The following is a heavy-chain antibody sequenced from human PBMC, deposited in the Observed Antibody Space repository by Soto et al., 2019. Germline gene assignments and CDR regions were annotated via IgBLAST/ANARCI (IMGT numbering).Heavy chain of an antibody. D-gene: IGHD3-10*01. J-gene: IGHJ1*01. Sequence: QLQLQESGPVLVKPSETLSLTCTVSVGSISSSSYYWGWIRQPPGKGLEWIGSIYYSGSTYYNPSLKSRVTISVDTSKNQFSLKLSSVTAADTAVYYCARGRGLLWFGELSARFGESFQHWGQGTLVTVSS. CDR3: ARGRGLLWFGELSARFGESFQH. V-gene: IGHV4-39*01. CDR1: VGSISSSSYY. CDR2: IYYSGST.